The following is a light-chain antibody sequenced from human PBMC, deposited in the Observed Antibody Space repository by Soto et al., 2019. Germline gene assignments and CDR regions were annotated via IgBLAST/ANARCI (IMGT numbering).Light chain of an antibody. CDR2: DVT. J-gene: IGLJ1*01. V-gene: IGLV2-11*01. CDR1: TSDVGGYNF. CDR3: CSYAGSYSDI. Sequence: QSALTQPRSVSGSPGQSVTISCTGTTSDVGGYNFVSWYQQHPSKAPKLMIYDVTKRPSGVPDRFSGSKSGSTASLTITGLEAEDEADYYCCSYAGSYSDIFGIGTKVTVL.